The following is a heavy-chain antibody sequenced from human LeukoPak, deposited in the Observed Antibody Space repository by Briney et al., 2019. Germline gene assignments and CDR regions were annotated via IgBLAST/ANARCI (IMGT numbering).Heavy chain of an antibody. V-gene: IGHV3-7*01. D-gene: IGHD2-8*01. CDR2: MNEYGGDI. CDR1: GFNFDGFS. CDR3: ARPRGCNSGRCNNFDY. J-gene: IGHJ4*01. Sequence: PGGSLRLSCAASGFNFDGFSMSWVRQAPGKGPERVTHMNEYGGDIFYVDSVKDRLTISRDNAKNSLYLQMNSLRVEDTAVYFCARPRGCNSGRCNNFDYWGQGTLVTVSS.